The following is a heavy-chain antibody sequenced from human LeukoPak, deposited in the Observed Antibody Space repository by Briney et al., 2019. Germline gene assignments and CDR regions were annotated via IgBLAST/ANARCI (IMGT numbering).Heavy chain of an antibody. D-gene: IGHD4-17*01. J-gene: IGHJ4*02. CDR3: AKDTLMTTVTTGLGY. V-gene: IGHV3-23*01. Sequence: GGSLRLSCAASGFTFSSYAMGWVRQAPGKGLEWVSAISGSGGSTYYADSVKGRFTISRDDSKNTLYLQMNSLRAEDTAVYYCAKDTLMTTVTTGLGYWGQGTLVTVSS. CDR1: GFTFSSYA. CDR2: ISGSGGST.